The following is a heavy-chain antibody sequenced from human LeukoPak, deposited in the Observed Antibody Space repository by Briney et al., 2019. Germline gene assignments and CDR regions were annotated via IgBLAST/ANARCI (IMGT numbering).Heavy chain of an antibody. Sequence: PGGSLRLSCAASGFTFSSYGMHWVRQAPGKGLEWVAVLWYDGSNKYYADSVKGRFTISRDNSKNTLYLQMNSLRAEDTAVYYCARGSRYDSSGYYQTPYYFDYWGQGTLVTVSS. CDR2: LWYDGSNK. CDR3: ARGSRYDSSGYYQTPYYFDY. V-gene: IGHV3-33*01. J-gene: IGHJ4*02. CDR1: GFTFSSYG. D-gene: IGHD3-22*01.